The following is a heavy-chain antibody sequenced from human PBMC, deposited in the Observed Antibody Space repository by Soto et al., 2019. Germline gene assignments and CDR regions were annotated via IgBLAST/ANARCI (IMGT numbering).Heavy chain of an antibody. CDR3: ARDRIGDYYGTDV. CDR1: GFTFSSYA. Sequence: QVQLVESGGGVVQPGRSLRLSCAASGFTFSSYAMHWVRQAPGKGLEWVAVISYDGSNKYYADSVKGRFTISRDNSKNTLYLQMNSLRAEDTAVYYCARDRIGDYYGTDVWGEGTTVTVSS. J-gene: IGHJ6*04. CDR2: ISYDGSNK. V-gene: IGHV3-30-3*01.